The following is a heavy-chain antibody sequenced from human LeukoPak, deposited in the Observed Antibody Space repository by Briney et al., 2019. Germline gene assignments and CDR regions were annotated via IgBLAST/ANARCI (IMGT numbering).Heavy chain of an antibody. D-gene: IGHD2-15*01. CDR1: GGSISSGSYY. CDR2: IYTSGST. CDR3: ARDIASCTHTTCYDIRFDS. J-gene: IGHJ5*01. V-gene: IGHV4-61*02. Sequence: SETLSLTCTVSGGSISSGSYYWRWIRQPAGTGLEWLERIYTSGSTNYNPSLKSRVTISVDTSKNQFSLKLSSVTAADTAVYYCARDIASCTHTTCYDIRFDSWGQGTLVTVSS.